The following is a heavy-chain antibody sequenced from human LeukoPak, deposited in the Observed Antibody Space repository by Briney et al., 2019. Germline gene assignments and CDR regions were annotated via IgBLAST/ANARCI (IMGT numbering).Heavy chain of an antibody. CDR1: GGSFSGRY. V-gene: IGHV4-59*08. CDR2: IYYSGST. J-gene: IGHJ4*02. Sequence: SETLSLTCAVYGGSFSGRYWSWIRQPPGKGLEWIGYIYYSGSTNYNPSLKSRVTISVDTSKNQFSLKLSSVTAADTAVYYCARNNGGSYGYFDYWGQGTLVTVSS. D-gene: IGHD1-26*01. CDR3: ARNNGGSYGYFDY.